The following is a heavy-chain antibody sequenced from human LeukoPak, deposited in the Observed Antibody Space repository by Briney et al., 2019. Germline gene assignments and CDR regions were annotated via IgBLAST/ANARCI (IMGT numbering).Heavy chain of an antibody. CDR2: IYSGGST. J-gene: IGHJ4*02. CDR3: ARTYCSGGSCYGGDY. D-gene: IGHD2-15*01. Sequence: GGSLRLSCAASGFTVSSNYMSWVRQAPGKGLEWVSVIYSGGSTYYADSVKGRFTISRDNSKNTLYLQMNSLRAEDTAVYYCARTYCSGGSCYGGDYWGQGTLVTVSS. CDR1: GFTVSSNY. V-gene: IGHV3-53*01.